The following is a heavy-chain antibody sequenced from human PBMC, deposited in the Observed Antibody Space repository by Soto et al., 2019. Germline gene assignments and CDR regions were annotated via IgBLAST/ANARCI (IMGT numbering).Heavy chain of an antibody. V-gene: IGHV4-39*01. CDR2: IYYSGST. D-gene: IGHD2-15*01. CDR1: GGSISSSSYY. Sequence: QLQLQESGPGLVKPSETLSLTCTVSGGSISSSSYYWGWIRQPPGKGLEWIGSIYYSGSTYYNPSLKSRVTLSGDTSKNQFSLKLSSVTAEDTAVYYCESARAYIVVVVAATWYFDLWGRGTLVTVSS. CDR3: ESARAYIVVVVAATWYFDL. J-gene: IGHJ2*01.